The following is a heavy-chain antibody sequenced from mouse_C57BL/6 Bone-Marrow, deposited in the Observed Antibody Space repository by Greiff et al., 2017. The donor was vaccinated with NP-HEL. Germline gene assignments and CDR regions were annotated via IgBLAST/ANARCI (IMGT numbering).Heavy chain of an antibody. J-gene: IGHJ2*01. V-gene: IGHV5-16*01. CDR2: INYDGSST. D-gene: IGHD2-1*01. CDR3: AREGAIYSYFDY. Sequence: EVKLMESEGGLVQPGSSMKLSCTASGFTFSDYYMAWVRQVPEKGLEWVANINYDGSSTYYLDSLKSRFIISRDNAKNILYLQMRSLKSEDTATYYCAREGAIYSYFDYWGQGTTLTVSS. CDR1: GFTFSDYY.